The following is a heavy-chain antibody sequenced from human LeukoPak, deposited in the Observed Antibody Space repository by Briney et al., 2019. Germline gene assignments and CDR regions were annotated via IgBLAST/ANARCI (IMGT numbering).Heavy chain of an antibody. V-gene: IGHV4-39*01. D-gene: IGHD6-13*01. Sequence: SETLSLTCTVSGGSISSSSYYWGWVRQPPGKGLEWIGRIYYSGSTYYNPSLKSRVTISVDTSKNQFSLKLSSVTAADTAVYYCASPRGAAAYFDYWGQGTLVTVSS. CDR3: ASPRGAAAYFDY. J-gene: IGHJ4*02. CDR2: IYYSGST. CDR1: GGSISSSSYY.